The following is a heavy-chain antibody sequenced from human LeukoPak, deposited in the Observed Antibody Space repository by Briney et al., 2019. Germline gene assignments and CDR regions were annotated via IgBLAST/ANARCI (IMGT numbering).Heavy chain of an antibody. V-gene: IGHV4-59*12. CDR2: IYYSGST. J-gene: IGHJ4*02. CDR3: ARLSTVTTSFDY. D-gene: IGHD4-17*01. Sequence: SETLSLTCTVSGGSISNFYWHWIRQPPGKGLEWIGYIYYSGSTNYNPSLKSRVTISVDTSKNQLSLKLSSVTAADTAVYYCARLSTVTTSFDYWGQGTLVTVSS. CDR1: GGSISNFY.